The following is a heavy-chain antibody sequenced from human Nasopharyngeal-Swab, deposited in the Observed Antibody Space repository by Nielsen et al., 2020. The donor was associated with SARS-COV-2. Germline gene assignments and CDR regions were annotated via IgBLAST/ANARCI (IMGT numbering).Heavy chain of an antibody. D-gene: IGHD1-14*01. J-gene: IGHJ4*02. CDR1: GFTFRRYW. CDR3: VRGGLGTGLEN. Sequence: LSLTCAASGFTFRRYWMHWVRLPPGKGLEWVSQIDVDGRRTTYADSVKGRFTISRDNAKNTLYLQMNSLRAEDTAVYYCVRGGLGTGLENWGQGTLVTVSS. CDR2: IDVDGRRT. V-gene: IGHV3-74*01.